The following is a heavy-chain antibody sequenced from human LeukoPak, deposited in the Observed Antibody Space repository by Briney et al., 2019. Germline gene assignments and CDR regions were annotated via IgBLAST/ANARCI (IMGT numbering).Heavy chain of an antibody. CDR1: GGTFSSYA. J-gene: IGHJ4*02. Sequence: GASVKVSCKASGGTFSSYAISWVRQAPGQGLEWMGRIIPILGIANYAQKFQGRVTITADKSTSTAYMELSSLGSEDTAVYYCARDPRYCTKGVCRYYFDYWGQGTLVTVSS. CDR3: ARDPRYCTKGVCRYYFDY. V-gene: IGHV1-69*04. D-gene: IGHD2-8*01. CDR2: IIPILGIA.